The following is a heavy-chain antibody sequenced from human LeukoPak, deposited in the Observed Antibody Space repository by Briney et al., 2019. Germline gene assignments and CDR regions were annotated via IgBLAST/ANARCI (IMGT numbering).Heavy chain of an antibody. J-gene: IGHJ4*02. CDR3: AKARSGFVYGDFDY. V-gene: IGHV3-23*01. D-gene: IGHD4-17*01. CDR1: GFTFSSYA. Sequence: GGSLRLSCAASGFTFSSYAMSWVRQAPGKGLEWVSAISGSGGSTYYADSVKGRFTISRDNSKNTLYLQMNSLRAEDTALYYCAKARSGFVYGDFDYWGQGTLVTVSS. CDR2: ISGSGGST.